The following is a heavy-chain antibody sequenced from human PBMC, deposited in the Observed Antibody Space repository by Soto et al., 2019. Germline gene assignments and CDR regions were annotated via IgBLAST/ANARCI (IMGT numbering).Heavy chain of an antibody. J-gene: IGHJ4*02. CDR3: ARGFRGLGISSQLDY. CDR2: VHYTGST. D-gene: IGHD7-27*01. CDR1: GVSVTSGSYY. V-gene: IGHV4-61*03. Sequence: QVHLQESGPGLVKPSETLSLTCSVSGVSVTSGSYYWTWIRQTPGKGLEWIGYVHYTGSTNYNPSLKSRVTTSVDTSEKYFSVKLTSATAADTAVYNGARGFRGLGISSQLDYWGQRTLVPVSS.